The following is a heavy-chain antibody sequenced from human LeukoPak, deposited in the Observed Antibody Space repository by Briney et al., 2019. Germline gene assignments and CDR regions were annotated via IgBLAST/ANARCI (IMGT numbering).Heavy chain of an antibody. Sequence: GRSLTLSCAASGFTFSIYGMHRVRQAPGKGLEWVAVISYDGSNKYYADSVKGRFTISRDNSKNTLYLQMNSLRAEDTAVYYCAKAGRYFDSLSLHYWGQGTLVTVSS. CDR2: ISYDGSNK. CDR3: AKAGRYFDSLSLHY. CDR1: GFTFSIYG. V-gene: IGHV3-30*18. J-gene: IGHJ4*02. D-gene: IGHD3-9*01.